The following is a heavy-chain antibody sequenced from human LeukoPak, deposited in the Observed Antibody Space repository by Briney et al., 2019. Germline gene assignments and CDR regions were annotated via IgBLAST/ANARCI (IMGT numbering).Heavy chain of an antibody. J-gene: IGHJ3*02. CDR3: ASSYYYDSSGYSWHAFDI. V-gene: IGHV3-23*01. D-gene: IGHD3-22*01. CDR2: ISGSGGST. CDR1: GFTFGSYA. Sequence: PGGSLRLSCAASGFTFGSYAMSWVRQAPGKGLEWVSAISGSGGSTYYADSVKGRFTISRDNSKNTLYLQMNSLRAEDTAVYYCASSYYYDSSGYSWHAFDIWGQGTMVTVSS.